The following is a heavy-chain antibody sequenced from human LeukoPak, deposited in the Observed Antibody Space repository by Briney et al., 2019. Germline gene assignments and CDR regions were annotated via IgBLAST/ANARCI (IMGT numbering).Heavy chain of an antibody. CDR1: GGSISSYY. CDR2: IYYIGST. Sequence: SETLSLTCTVSGGSISSYYWSWIRQPPGKGLEWIGYIYYIGSTNYNPSLKSRVTISVDTSKNQFSLKLSSVTAADTAVYYCARGDPGTFDYWGQGTLVTVSS. V-gene: IGHV4-59*01. J-gene: IGHJ4*02. CDR3: ARGDPGTFDY. D-gene: IGHD1-1*01.